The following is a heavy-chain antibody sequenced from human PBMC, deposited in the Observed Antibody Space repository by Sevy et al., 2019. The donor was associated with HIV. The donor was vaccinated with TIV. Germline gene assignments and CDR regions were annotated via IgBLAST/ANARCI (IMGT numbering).Heavy chain of an antibody. CDR2: ISYDGSNK. D-gene: IGHD6-6*01. Sequence: GGSLRLSCAASGFTFSSYGMHWVRQAPGKGLEWVAVISYDGSNKYYADSVKGRFTISRDNSKNTLYLQMNSLRAEDTAVYYCAKATRGWQLVPSYYYYYGMDVWGQRTTVTVSS. V-gene: IGHV3-30*18. CDR3: AKATRGWQLVPSYYYYYGMDV. J-gene: IGHJ6*02. CDR1: GFTFSSYG.